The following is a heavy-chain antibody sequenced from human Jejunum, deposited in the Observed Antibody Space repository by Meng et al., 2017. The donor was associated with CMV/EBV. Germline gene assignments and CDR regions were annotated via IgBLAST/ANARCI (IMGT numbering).Heavy chain of an antibody. CDR3: ARESGSYYWFDP. CDR2: IYTSGST. V-gene: IGHV4-4*07. D-gene: IGHD1-26*01. CDR1: AGSISGYY. Sequence: QGHRRESGPGTVKSSETLSLTCFVSAGSISGYYWSWIRQPAGKGLEWIGRIYTSGSTHYNPSLKSRLTMSVDLSNNQISLKLRSVTAADTAVYYCARESGSYYWFDPWGQGTLVTVSS. J-gene: IGHJ5*02.